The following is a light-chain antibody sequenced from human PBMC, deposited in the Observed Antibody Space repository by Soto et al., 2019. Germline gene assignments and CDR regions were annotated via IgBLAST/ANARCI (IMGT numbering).Light chain of an antibody. J-gene: IGKJ2*01. CDR2: DAF. CDR3: QQSYSTPPGT. V-gene: IGKV1-39*01. CDR1: QSICNY. Sequence: DIQMTQSPSSLSASVGDRATITCRASQSICNYLHGYQQKPGKAPNHLINDAFSLQSGVPSRFSSSGSGTDFTLTISSLQPEDFATYYCQQSYSTPPGTFGQGTKLEIK.